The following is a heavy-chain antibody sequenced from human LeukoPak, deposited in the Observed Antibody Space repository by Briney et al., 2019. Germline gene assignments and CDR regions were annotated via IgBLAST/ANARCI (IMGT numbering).Heavy chain of an antibody. J-gene: IGHJ3*02. CDR1: RFTFSSYG. CDR2: TWYDGGNK. Sequence: GGSLRLSCAASRFTFSSYGMHWVRQAPGKGLEWVAFTWYDGGNKYYGDSVKGRSTISRDNSKNTLYLQMNSLRAEDTAVYYCAKDGGNWAFDIWGQGTMVTVSS. V-gene: IGHV3-30*02. D-gene: IGHD3-16*01. CDR3: AKDGGNWAFDI.